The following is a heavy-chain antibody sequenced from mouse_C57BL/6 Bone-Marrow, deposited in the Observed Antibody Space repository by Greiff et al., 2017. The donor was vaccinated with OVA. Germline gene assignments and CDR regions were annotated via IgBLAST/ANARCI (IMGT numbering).Heavy chain of an antibody. J-gene: IGHJ4*01. V-gene: IGHV1-15*01. Sequence: VQLQQSGAELVRPGASVTLSCKASGYTFTDYEMHWVKQTPVHGLEWIGAIDPETGGTAYNQKFKGKAILTADKSSSTAYMELRSLTSEDSAVYYCTRCRYDGYYCAMDYWGQGTSVTVSS. D-gene: IGHD2-3*01. CDR2: IDPETGGT. CDR3: TRCRYDGYYCAMDY. CDR1: GYTFTDYE.